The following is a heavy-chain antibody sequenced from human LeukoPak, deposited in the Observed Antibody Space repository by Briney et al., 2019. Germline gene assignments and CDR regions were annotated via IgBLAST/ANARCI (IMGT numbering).Heavy chain of an antibody. J-gene: IGHJ3*02. CDR1: GSTFSSYA. D-gene: IGHD3-10*01. V-gene: IGHV3-23*01. CDR2: ISGSGGST. Sequence: PGGSLRLSCAASGSTFSSYAMSWVRQAPGKGLEWVSAISGSGGSTYYADSVKGRFTISRDNSKNTLYLQMNSLRAEDTAVYYCAKSPRGSGAFDIWGQGTMVTVSS. CDR3: AKSPRGSGAFDI.